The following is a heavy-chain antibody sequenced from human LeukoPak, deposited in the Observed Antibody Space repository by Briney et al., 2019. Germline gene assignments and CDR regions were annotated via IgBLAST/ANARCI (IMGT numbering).Heavy chain of an antibody. CDR1: GFTFSSYA. V-gene: IGHV3-30*04. D-gene: IGHD2-2*01. CDR2: ISYDGSNK. J-gene: IGHJ3*02. CDR3: ARELCSRPSCLAFDI. Sequence: GGSLRLSCAASGFTFSSYAMHWVRQAPGKGLEWVAVISYDGSNKYYADSVKGRFTISRDNSKNTLYLQMNSLRAEDTAVYYCARELCSRPSCLAFDIWGQGTMVTVSS.